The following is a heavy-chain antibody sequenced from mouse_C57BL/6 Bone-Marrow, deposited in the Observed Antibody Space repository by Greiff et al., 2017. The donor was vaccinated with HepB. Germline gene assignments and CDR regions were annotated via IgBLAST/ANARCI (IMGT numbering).Heavy chain of an antibody. V-gene: IGHV1-54*01. CDR1: GYAFTNYL. D-gene: IGHD2-4*01. J-gene: IGHJ3*01. CDR3: ANYDYDGFAY. Sequence: VQLQQSGAELVRPGTSVKVSCKASGYAFTNYLIEWVKQRPGQGLEWIGVINPGSGGTNYNEKFKGKATLTADKSSSTAYMQLSSLTSEDSAVYFCANYDYDGFAYWGQGTLVTVSA. CDR2: INPGSGGT.